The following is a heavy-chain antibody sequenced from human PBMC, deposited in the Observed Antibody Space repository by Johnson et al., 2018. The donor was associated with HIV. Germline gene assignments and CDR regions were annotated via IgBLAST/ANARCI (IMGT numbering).Heavy chain of an antibody. D-gene: IGHD6-13*01. V-gene: IGHV3-66*01. CDR3: ARDPPGEAAAGFDI. CDR2: IYSGGST. J-gene: IGHJ3*02. CDR1: EFSVSSNY. Sequence: VQLVESGGGLVRPGGSLRLSCAASEFSVSSNYMSWVRQAPGKGLEWVSVIYSGGSTYYADSVKGRFTISRDNSKNTLYLQMNSLRAEDTAVYYCARDPPGEAAAGFDIWGQGTMVTISS.